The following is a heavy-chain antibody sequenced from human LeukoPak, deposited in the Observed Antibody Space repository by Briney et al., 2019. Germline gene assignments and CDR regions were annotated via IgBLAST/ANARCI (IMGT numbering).Heavy chain of an antibody. D-gene: IGHD6-13*01. CDR1: GGTFSSYG. J-gene: IGHJ1*01. V-gene: IGHV1-18*01. CDR3: AAAGTSSEYFQH. Sequence: VASVKVSCKASGGTFSSYGISWVRQAPGQGLEWMGWISAYNGNTNYAQKLQGRVTMTTDTSTSTAYMELRSLRSDDTAVYYCAAAGTSSEYFQHWGQGTLVTVSS. CDR2: ISAYNGNT.